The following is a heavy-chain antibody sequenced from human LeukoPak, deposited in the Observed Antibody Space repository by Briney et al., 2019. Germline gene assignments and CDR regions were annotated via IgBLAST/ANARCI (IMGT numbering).Heavy chain of an antibody. CDR1: GFTFSSYW. D-gene: IGHD6-19*01. CDR3: ASARYSSGWYPFDY. J-gene: IGHJ4*02. Sequence: GGSLRLSCAASGFTFSSYWMSWVRQAPGKGLEWVANIKQDGSEKYYVDSVKGRFTISRDNAKNSLYLQMNSLRAEDTAVYYCASARYSSGWYPFDYWGQGTLVTVSS. CDR2: IKQDGSEK. V-gene: IGHV3-7*01.